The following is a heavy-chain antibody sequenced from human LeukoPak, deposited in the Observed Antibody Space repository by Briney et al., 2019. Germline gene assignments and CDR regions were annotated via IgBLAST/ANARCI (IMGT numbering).Heavy chain of an antibody. CDR2: MNPNSGNT. CDR3: ARGPKWTGSYYYFDF. D-gene: IGHD1-26*01. V-gene: IGHV1-8*01. J-gene: IGHJ4*02. CDR1: GYTFPSYD. Sequence: ASVKVSCKTSGYTFPSYDINWVRQATGQGLEWMGWMNPNSGNTGYAQKFQGRVTIARNTSISTAYMELSSLRSEDTAVYFCARGPKWTGSYYYFDFWGQGTLVTVSS.